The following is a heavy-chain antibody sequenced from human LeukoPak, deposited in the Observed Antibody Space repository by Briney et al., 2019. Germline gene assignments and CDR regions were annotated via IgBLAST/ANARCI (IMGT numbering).Heavy chain of an antibody. Sequence: GASVKVSCKASGYTFTSYAMNWVRQAPGQGLEWMGWINPNSGGTNYAQKFQGRVTMTRDTSISTAYMELSRLRSDDTAVYYCARGEEAWIQLWLQKIFDYWGQGTLVTVSS. CDR2: INPNSGGT. D-gene: IGHD5-18*01. J-gene: IGHJ4*02. CDR3: ARGEEAWIQLWLQKIFDY. V-gene: IGHV1-2*02. CDR1: GYTFTSYA.